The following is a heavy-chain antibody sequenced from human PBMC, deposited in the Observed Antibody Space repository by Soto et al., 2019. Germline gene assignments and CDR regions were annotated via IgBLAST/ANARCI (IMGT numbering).Heavy chain of an antibody. Sequence: EVQLVQSGAEVKKAGESLKISCKGSGYSFSNNLVGWVRQMPGKGLEWMGIMHPGDSDTRYSPSFHGQVTISADKSINTAYLQWSSLKPADSAMYYCARHNRYSSTWFEGWFDPWGQGTLVTVSS. CDR3: ARHNRYSSTWFEGWFDP. CDR1: GYSFSNNL. V-gene: IGHV5-51*03. D-gene: IGHD6-13*01. CDR2: MHPGDSDT. J-gene: IGHJ5*02.